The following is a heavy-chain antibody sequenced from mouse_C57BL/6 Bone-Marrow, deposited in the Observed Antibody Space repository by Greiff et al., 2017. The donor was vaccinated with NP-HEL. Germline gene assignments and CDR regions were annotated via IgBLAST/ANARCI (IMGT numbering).Heavy chain of an antibody. Sequence: QVQLQQSGAELARPGASVKMSCKASGYTFPSYTMHWVTQRPGQGLEWIGYINPSSGYTKYNQKFKDKATLTADTSSSTAYMQLSSLTSEDSAVYYCARLLRDYYAMDYWGQGTSVTVSS. CDR2: INPSSGYT. D-gene: IGHD1-1*01. V-gene: IGHV1-4*01. J-gene: IGHJ4*01. CDR3: ARLLRDYYAMDY. CDR1: GYTFPSYT.